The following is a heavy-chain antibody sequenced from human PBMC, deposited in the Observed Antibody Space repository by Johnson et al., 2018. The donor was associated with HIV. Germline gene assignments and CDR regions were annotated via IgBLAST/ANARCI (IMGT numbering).Heavy chain of an antibody. CDR3: AKDSVILVDGAFDI. V-gene: IGHV3-30-3*01. CDR2: ISYDGSNE. D-gene: IGHD2-15*01. CDR1: GFTFTNYA. J-gene: IGHJ3*02. Sequence: QVQLVESGGGVVQPGRSLRLSCAASGFTFTNYAMYWVRQAPGKGLEWVALISYDGSNEYYTDSVKGRFTISRDNSKNTLYLQMNSLRAEDTAVYYCAKDSVILVDGAFDIWGQGTMVTVSS.